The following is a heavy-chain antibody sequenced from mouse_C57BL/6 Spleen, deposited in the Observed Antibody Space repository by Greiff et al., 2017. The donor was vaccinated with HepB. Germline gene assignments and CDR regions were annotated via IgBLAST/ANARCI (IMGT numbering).Heavy chain of an antibody. J-gene: IGHJ4*01. D-gene: IGHD2-1*01. V-gene: IGHV5-9-1*02. CDR3: TRVLWYYYAMDY. CDR2: ISSGGDYI. CDR1: GFTFSSYA. Sequence: EVQLVESGEGLVKPGGSLKLSCAASGFTFSSYAMSWVRQTPEKRLEWVAYISSGGDYIYYADTVKGRFTISRDNARNTLYLQMSSLKSEDTAMYYCTRVLWYYYAMDYWGQGTSVTVSS.